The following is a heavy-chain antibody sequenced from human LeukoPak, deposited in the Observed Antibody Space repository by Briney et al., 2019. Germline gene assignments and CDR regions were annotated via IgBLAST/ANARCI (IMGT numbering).Heavy chain of an antibody. D-gene: IGHD5-24*01. CDR1: GFSFGSYW. J-gene: IGHJ4*02. CDR2: MKHDGIEK. CDR3: AREGREGYNYPALDF. V-gene: IGHV3-7*05. Sequence: GGSLRLSCVASGFSFGSYWMAWVRQAPGKGLEWVANMKHDGIEKYHVDSVKGRFTISRDNTKNTLYLHMSSLRVEDTAVYYCAREGREGYNYPALDFWGQGILVTVSS.